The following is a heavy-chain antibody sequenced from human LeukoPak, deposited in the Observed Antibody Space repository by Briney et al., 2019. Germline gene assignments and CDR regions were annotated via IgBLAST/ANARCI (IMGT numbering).Heavy chain of an antibody. CDR3: ARALGDAFDI. V-gene: IGHV3-53*01. CDR2: IYSGDST. J-gene: IGHJ3*02. Sequence: GGSLRLSCAASGFTVSSNYMSWVRQAPGKGLEWVSVIYSGDSTFYADPVKGRFTISRDNSKNTLYLQMNSLRAEDTAVYYCARALGDAFDIWGQGTMVTVSS. CDR1: GFTVSSNY. D-gene: IGHD3-16*01.